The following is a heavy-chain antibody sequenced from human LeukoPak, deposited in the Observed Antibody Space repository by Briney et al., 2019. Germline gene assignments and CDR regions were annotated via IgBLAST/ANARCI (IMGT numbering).Heavy chain of an antibody. V-gene: IGHV3-74*01. CDR1: GFTFRDYW. Sequence: GGSLRLSCTASGFTFRDYWMHWIRQTPREGLVWVSRIKGDETSRAYADSVEGRFTISRDNAKNTLYLQIDSLRAEDSAIYYCARDRAEHNWTYHTLFDYWGRGTPVTVSS. CDR2: IKGDETSR. CDR3: ARDRAEHNWTYHTLFDY. D-gene: IGHD1-7*01. J-gene: IGHJ4*02.